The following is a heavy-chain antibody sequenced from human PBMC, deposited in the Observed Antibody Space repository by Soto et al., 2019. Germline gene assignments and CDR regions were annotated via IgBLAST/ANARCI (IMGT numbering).Heavy chain of an antibody. CDR3: ARDLWGYCGAEYYPLDV. D-gene: IGHD2-21*01. CDR2: MYNTGST. J-gene: IGHJ6*02. V-gene: IGHV4-59*01. CDR1: GGSISRYY. Sequence: SETLSLTCTVSGGSISRYYWSWIRQPPGKGLEWIGYMYNTGSTIYNPSLKSRVTISVDTSKNQFSLKLNSVTAADTAVYYCARDLWGYCGAEYYPLDVWGQGTTVTVSS.